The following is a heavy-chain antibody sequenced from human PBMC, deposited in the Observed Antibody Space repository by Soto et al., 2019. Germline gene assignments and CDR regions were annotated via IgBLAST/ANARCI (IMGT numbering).Heavy chain of an antibody. CDR3: ARHVLSSSWYMSPYYYGMDV. V-gene: IGHV5-51*01. Sequence: PGESLKISCKGSGYSFTSYWIGWVRQMPGKGLEWMGIIYPGDSDTRYSPSFQGQVTISADKSISTAYLQWSSLKASDTAMYYCARHVLSSSWYMSPYYYGMDVWGQGTTVTVSS. J-gene: IGHJ6*02. D-gene: IGHD6-13*01. CDR1: GYSFTSYW. CDR2: IYPGDSDT.